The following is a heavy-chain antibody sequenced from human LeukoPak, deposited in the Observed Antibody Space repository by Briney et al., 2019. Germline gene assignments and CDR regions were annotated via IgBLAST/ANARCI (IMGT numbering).Heavy chain of an antibody. D-gene: IGHD5-18*01. CDR1: AGSISSYY. CDR2: TYYSGST. CDR3: ARISGYSYGYWGWFDP. J-gene: IGHJ5*02. V-gene: IGHV4-59*01. Sequence: SETLSFNCTVSAGSISSYYWSWIVQPPGQGLEWIGYTYYSGSTNYNLSLKSRVNISVDTSKNQFSLKLSSVTAADTAVYYCARISGYSYGYWGWFDPWGQGTLVTVSS.